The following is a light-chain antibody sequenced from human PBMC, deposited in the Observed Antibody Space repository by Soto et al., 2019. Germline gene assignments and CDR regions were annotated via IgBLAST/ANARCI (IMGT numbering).Light chain of an antibody. CDR3: AAWDDSLVV. Sequence: QSVLTQPPSASGTPGQKIIISCSGSISNIGSNTVNWYQQIPGAAPKLLIYRNNQRPSGVPDRFSASKSGTSASLAISGLRSEDDADYYCAAWDDSLVVFGGGTKLTVL. CDR2: RNN. J-gene: IGLJ2*01. V-gene: IGLV1-44*01. CDR1: ISNIGSNT.